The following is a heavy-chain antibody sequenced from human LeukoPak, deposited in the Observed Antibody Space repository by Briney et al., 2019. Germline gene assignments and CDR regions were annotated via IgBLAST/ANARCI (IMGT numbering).Heavy chain of an antibody. J-gene: IGHJ5*02. CDR1: GYSFTSYW. CDR3: ARSPGYSSSWYLP. CDR2: IYPGDSDT. Sequence: GESLKISWKGSGYSFTSYWIGWVRQMPGKGLEWMGIIYPGDSDTRYSPSFQGKVTISADKSISTAYLQWSGLKASDTAMYYCARSPGYSSSWYLPWGQGTLVTVSS. D-gene: IGHD6-13*01. V-gene: IGHV5-51*01.